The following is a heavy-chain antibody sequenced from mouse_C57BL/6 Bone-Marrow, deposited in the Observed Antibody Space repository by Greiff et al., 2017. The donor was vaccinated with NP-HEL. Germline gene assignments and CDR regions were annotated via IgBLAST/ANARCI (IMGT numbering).Heavy chain of an antibody. Sequence: DVQLVESGGGLVKPGGSLKLSCAASGFTFTSYAISWVRQTPEQRLEWVATISDAGSYTYYPYNVKGRFTFSRDNATNKLYLQMSHLKSEDTAMYYCARDGMPVSTTVVADYWGQGTTLTVSS. D-gene: IGHD1-1*01. CDR1: GFTFTSYA. CDR3: ARDGMPVSTTVVADY. J-gene: IGHJ2*01. CDR2: ISDAGSYT. V-gene: IGHV5-4*01.